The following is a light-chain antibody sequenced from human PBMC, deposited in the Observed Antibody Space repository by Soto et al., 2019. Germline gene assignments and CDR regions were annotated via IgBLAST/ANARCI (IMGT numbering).Light chain of an antibody. CDR3: QHYDSLPIT. V-gene: IGKV3-20*01. CDR1: QSVSSSY. J-gene: IGKJ5*01. Sequence: EIVLTQSPGTLSLSPGERATLSCRASQSVSSSYFAWYQQKPGQPPRLLIYGASSRATGIPDRFSGSGSGTDFTLTISRLEPEDFAVFYCQHYDSLPITFGQGTRLEI. CDR2: GAS.